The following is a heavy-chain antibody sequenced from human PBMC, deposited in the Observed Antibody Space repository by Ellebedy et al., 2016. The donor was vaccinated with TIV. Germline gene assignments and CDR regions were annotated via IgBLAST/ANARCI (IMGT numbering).Heavy chain of an antibody. Sequence: GGSLRLSXAASGFTFSDYSMHWVRQAPGKGLEWVSSISSKSTYIHYADSLKGRFTVSRDNTNNALYLQMNSLKTDDTAVYYCARDEGRLQPPRFDSWGQGTLVTVSS. J-gene: IGHJ4*02. CDR3: ARDEGRLQPPRFDS. V-gene: IGHV3-21*01. CDR1: GFTFSDYS. CDR2: ISSKSTYI.